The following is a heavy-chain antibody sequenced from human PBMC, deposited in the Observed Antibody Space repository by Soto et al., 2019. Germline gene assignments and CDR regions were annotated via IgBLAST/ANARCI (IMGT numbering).Heavy chain of an antibody. V-gene: IGHV3-23*01. CDR1: GFTFSSYS. D-gene: IGHD3-10*01. J-gene: IGHJ5*02. CDR3: SKWSGFGDA. Sequence: PGGSLRLSCTASGFTFSSYSMTWVRQAPGKGLEWVSGISDSGGNTWYADSVKGRFTISRDNSKNTLFLQMNGLRAEDTAVYFCSKWSGFGDAWGQGTLVTVSS. CDR2: ISDSGGNT.